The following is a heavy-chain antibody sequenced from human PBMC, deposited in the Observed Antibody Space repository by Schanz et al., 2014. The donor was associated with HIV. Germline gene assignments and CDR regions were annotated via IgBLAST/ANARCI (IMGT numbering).Heavy chain of an antibody. V-gene: IGHV3-30-3*01. Sequence: QVQLVESGGGVVQPGRSLRLSCAASGFTFSTYAMHWVRQAPGKGLEWMAVISFDGSNKYYADSVKGQFTISRDNSKNTLYLQMNSLRAEDTAVYYCASLVGATGLELDYWGQGTLVTVSS. D-gene: IGHD1-26*01. J-gene: IGHJ4*02. CDR1: GFTFSTYA. CDR3: ASLVGATGLELDY. CDR2: ISFDGSNK.